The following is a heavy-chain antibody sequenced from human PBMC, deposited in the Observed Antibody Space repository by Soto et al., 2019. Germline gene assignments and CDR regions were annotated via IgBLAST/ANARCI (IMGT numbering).Heavy chain of an antibody. CDR3: VRDLRYLSGTYYRDDFDI. J-gene: IGHJ3*02. Sequence: QVQLVQSGAEVKKPGASVKVFCKASGYSFTSYGISWVRQAPGQGLEWMGWISAYNGNTYYAQRLQGRVTMTTDTSTTTTYMELRSLRSDDTAVYYCVRDLRYLSGTYYRDDFDIWGQGTMVTVSS. CDR2: ISAYNGNT. D-gene: IGHD3-10*01. V-gene: IGHV1-18*01. CDR1: GYSFTSYG.